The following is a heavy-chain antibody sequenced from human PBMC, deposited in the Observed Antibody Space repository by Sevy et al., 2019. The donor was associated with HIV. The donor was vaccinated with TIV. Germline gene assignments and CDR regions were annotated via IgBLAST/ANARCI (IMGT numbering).Heavy chain of an antibody. J-gene: IGHJ4*02. CDR3: AKDLRDYVWGGFDY. Sequence: GESLKISCAASGFTFSSYGMHWVRQAPGKGLEWVAVISYDGSNKYYADSVKGRFTISRDNSKNTLYLQMNSLRAEDTAVYYCAKDLRDYVWGGFDYWGQGTLVTVSS. V-gene: IGHV3-30*18. CDR2: ISYDGSNK. D-gene: IGHD3-16*01. CDR1: GFTFSSYG.